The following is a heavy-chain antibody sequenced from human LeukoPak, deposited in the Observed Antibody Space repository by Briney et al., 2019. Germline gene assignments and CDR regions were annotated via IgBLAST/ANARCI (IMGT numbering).Heavy chain of an antibody. CDR1: GGSISSSY. V-gene: IGHV4-4*07. D-gene: IGHD4-23*01. CDR2: IFTTGST. Sequence: KPSETLSLTCTVSGGSISSSYCNWIRQPAGKGLEWIGRIFTTGSTTYNPSLKSRLTMSVDTTKNQFSLKLNSVTAADTAVYYCARQASGGGRVPFDYWGQGNLVTVSS. J-gene: IGHJ4*02. CDR3: ARQASGGGRVPFDY.